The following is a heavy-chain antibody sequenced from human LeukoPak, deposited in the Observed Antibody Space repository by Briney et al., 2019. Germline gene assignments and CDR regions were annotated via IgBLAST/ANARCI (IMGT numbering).Heavy chain of an antibody. CDR2: IYYSGST. CDR1: GGSISSYY. D-gene: IGHD3-3*01. J-gene: IGHJ4*02. Sequence: TSETLSLTCTVSGGSISSYYWSWIRQPPGKGLEWIGYIYYSGSTNYNPSLKSRVTISVDTSKNQFSLKLSSVTAADTAVYYCARGIYDFWSGYLDYWGQGTLVTVSS. V-gene: IGHV4-59*01. CDR3: ARGIYDFWSGYLDY.